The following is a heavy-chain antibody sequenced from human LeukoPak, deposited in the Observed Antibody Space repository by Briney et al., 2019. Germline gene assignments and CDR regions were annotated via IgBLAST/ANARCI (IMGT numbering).Heavy chain of an antibody. D-gene: IGHD6-19*01. CDR1: GGSFSGYY. V-gene: IGHV4-34*01. J-gene: IGHJ5*02. CDR2: INHSGST. Sequence: SETLSLTCAVYGGSFSGYYWSWIRQPPGKGLEWIGEINHSGSTNYNPSLKSRVTISVDTSKNQFSLKLSSVTAADTAVYYCARGLSSGWYRNWFDPWGQGTLVTVPS. CDR3: ARGLSSGWYRNWFDP.